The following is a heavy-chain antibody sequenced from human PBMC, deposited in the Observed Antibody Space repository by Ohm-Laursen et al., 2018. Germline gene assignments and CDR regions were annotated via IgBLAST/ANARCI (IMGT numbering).Heavy chain of an antibody. D-gene: IGHD3-10*01. CDR3: AKSYYYGSGTYPYYYYTMDV. V-gene: IGHV3-23*01. CDR1: GFSVSNNY. J-gene: IGHJ6*02. CDR2: ISGSGEST. Sequence: SLRLSCAASGFSVSNNYLIWVRQAPGKGLEWVSGISGSGESTYCADSVKGRFTISRDNSKNTLFLQMNSLRAEDTAIYYCAKSYYYGSGTYPYYYYTMDVWGQGTTVTVSS.